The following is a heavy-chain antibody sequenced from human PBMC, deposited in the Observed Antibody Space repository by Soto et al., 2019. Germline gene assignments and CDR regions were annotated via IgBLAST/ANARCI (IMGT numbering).Heavy chain of an antibody. CDR2: IWYDGSEK. J-gene: IGHJ5*01. D-gene: IGHD2-21*02. CDR1: GYTFSSYA. Sequence: QVQLVESGGAVVQPGRSLRLSCAASGYTFSSYAVHWVRQAPGRGLEWVAIIWYDGSEKYYADSVKGRFTISRDNSRETLYLKMNNLGGEDKAKYYWGGGTVTGGMWLGPRGQGTPVIV. V-gene: IGHV3-33*01. CDR3: GGGTVTGGMWLGP.